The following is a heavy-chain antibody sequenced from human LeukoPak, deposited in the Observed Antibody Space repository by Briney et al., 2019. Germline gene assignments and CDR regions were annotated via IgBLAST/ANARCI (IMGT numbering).Heavy chain of an antibody. D-gene: IGHD2-15*01. CDR3: ARELRYCSGGSCYPLFH. Sequence: GGSLRLSCAASGFTFSSFGMHWVRQAPGKGLEWVAFIRYDGSDKYYADSVKGRFTISRDNSKNTLYLQMNSLRAEDTAVYYCARELRYCSGGSCYPLFHWGQGTLVTVSS. V-gene: IGHV3-30*02. J-gene: IGHJ4*02. CDR1: GFTFSSFG. CDR2: IRYDGSDK.